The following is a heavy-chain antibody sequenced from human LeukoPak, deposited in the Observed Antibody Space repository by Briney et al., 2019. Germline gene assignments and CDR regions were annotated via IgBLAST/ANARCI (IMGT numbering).Heavy chain of an antibody. CDR2: IIPIFGTA. V-gene: IGHV1-69*05. Sequence: ASVKVSCKASGGTFSSYAISWVRQAPGQGLEWMGRIIPIFGTANYAQKFQGRVTITTDESTSTAYMELSSLRSEDTAVYYCARERYYYDSSGYYKVYYFDYWGQGTLVTVSS. CDR3: ARERYYYDSSGYYKVYYFDY. J-gene: IGHJ4*02. CDR1: GGTFSSYA. D-gene: IGHD3-22*01.